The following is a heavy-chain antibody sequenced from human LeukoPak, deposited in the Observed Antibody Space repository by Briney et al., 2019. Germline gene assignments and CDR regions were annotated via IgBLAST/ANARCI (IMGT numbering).Heavy chain of an antibody. J-gene: IGHJ4*02. Sequence: SETLSLTCALYGASFGRYSWSWIRQSPEKGLEWIGEINYSGYTKYNPSLKSRVTMSVDTSKNQFSLNLTSVTAADTAVYYCARVGSTPAKFDYWGQGTQVTVSS. CDR2: INYSGYT. CDR3: ARVGSTPAKFDY. CDR1: GASFGRYS. D-gene: IGHD1-26*01. V-gene: IGHV4-34*01.